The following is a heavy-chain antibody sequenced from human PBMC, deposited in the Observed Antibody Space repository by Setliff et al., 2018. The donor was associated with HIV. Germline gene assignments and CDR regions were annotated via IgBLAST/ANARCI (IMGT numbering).Heavy chain of an antibody. CDR2: IISMFGTA. D-gene: IGHD3-10*01. Sequence: SVKVSCKASGGTFSRDAISWVRQAPGQGLEWMGGIISMFGTANYAQKFQGRVTITADESTNTAYMELSSLRSEDTAVYYCSRDREAEGDAFDIWGQGTMVTVSS. J-gene: IGHJ3*02. CDR1: GGTFSRDA. CDR3: SRDREAEGDAFDI. V-gene: IGHV1-69*13.